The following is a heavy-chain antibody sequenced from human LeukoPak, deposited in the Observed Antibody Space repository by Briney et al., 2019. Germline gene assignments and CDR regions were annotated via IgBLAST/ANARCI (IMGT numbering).Heavy chain of an antibody. V-gene: IGHV5-51*01. Sequence: GESLKISCKGSGYSFNNYWVGWVRQMPGKGLEWMGIIYPGDSDTIYSPPFQGQVTISADKSISTAYLQWSSLKASDNAMYYCARQGAGYSSSFIDYWGQGTLVTVSS. D-gene: IGHD6-13*01. CDR1: GYSFNNYW. CDR3: ARQGAGYSSSFIDY. CDR2: IYPGDSDT. J-gene: IGHJ4*02.